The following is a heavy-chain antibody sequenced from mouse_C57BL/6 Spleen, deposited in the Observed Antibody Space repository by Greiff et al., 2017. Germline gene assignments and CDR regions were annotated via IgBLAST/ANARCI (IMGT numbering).Heavy chain of an antibody. Sequence: QVQLQQPGAELVRPGTSVKLSCKASGYTFTSYWMHWVKQRPGQGLEWIGVIDPSDSYTNYNQKFKGKATLTVDTSSSTAYMQLSSLTSEDSAVYYGASTTVVATRWYFDVWGTGTTVTVSS. D-gene: IGHD1-1*01. V-gene: IGHV1-59*01. CDR3: ASTTVVATRWYFDV. CDR2: IDPSDSYT. J-gene: IGHJ1*03. CDR1: GYTFTSYW.